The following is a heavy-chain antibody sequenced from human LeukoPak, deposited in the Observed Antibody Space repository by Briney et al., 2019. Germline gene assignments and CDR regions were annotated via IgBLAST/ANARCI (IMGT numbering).Heavy chain of an antibody. V-gene: IGHV1-69*05. J-gene: IGHJ3*02. Sequence: SVKVSCKASGGTFSSYAISWVRQAPGQGLEWMGGIIPVFGTANYAQKFQGRVTITTDESTSTAYMELSSMRSEDTAVYYCARGDYNGIDAFDIWGQGTMVTVSS. CDR1: GGTFSSYA. D-gene: IGHD4-11*01. CDR2: IIPVFGTA. CDR3: ARGDYNGIDAFDI.